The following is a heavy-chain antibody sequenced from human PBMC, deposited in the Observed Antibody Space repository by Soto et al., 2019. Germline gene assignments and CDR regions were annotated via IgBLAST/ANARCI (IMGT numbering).Heavy chain of an antibody. CDR3: AKLHGSSPGWFYP. CDR2: ISGSGGST. D-gene: IGHD6-13*01. CDR1: GFTFSSYA. V-gene: IGHV3-23*01. J-gene: IGHJ5*02. Sequence: GGSLILSCAASGFTFSSYAMSWVRQSPGKGLEWVSAISGSGGSTYYADSVKGRFTISRDNSKNTLYLQMNSLRAEDTAVYYCAKLHGSSPGWFYPWGQGTLVTVSS.